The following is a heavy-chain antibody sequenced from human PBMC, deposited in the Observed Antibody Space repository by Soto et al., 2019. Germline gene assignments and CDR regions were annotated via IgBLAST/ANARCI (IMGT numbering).Heavy chain of an antibody. J-gene: IGHJ4*02. Sequence: QVQLVQSGAEVKKPGSSVKVSCKASGGTFSSYAISWVRQAPXXXLEWMGGIIPIFGTANYAQKFQGRVTITADESTSTAYMELSSLRSEDTAVYYCARGADLTTRVDYWGQGTLVTVSS. V-gene: IGHV1-69*12. CDR3: ARGADLTTRVDY. D-gene: IGHD3-22*01. CDR1: GGTFSSYA. CDR2: IIPIFGTA.